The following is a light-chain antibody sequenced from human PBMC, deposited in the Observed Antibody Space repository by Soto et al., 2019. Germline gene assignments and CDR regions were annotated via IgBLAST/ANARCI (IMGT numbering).Light chain of an antibody. CDR1: QSISSW. CDR2: KAS. Sequence: GDRVTITCRASQSISSWLAWYQQKPGTAPKLLIYKASTLQSGVPSRFSGSGSGTEFTLTISSLQPDDSATYYCQQYNDNWTFGQGIKVEIK. J-gene: IGKJ1*01. V-gene: IGKV1-5*03. CDR3: QQYNDNWT.